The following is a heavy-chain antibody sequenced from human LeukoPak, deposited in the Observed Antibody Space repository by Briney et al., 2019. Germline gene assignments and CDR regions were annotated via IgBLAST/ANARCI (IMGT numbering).Heavy chain of an antibody. CDR1: GFTFSSYG. CDR3: ATLGGSYPDYFDY. V-gene: IGHV3-30*03. J-gene: IGHJ4*02. D-gene: IGHD1-26*01. CDR2: ISYDGSNK. Sequence: GGSLRLSCAASGFTFSSYGMHWVRQAPGKGLEWVAVISYDGSNKYYADSVKGRFTISRDNSKNTLYLQMNSLRAEDTAVYYCATLGGSYPDYFDYWGQGTLVTVSS.